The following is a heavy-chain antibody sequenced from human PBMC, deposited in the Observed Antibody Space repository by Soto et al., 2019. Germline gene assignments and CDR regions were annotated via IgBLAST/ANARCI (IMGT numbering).Heavy chain of an antibody. J-gene: IGHJ2*01. V-gene: IGHV1-18*04. CDR3: ARGYSYGSYWYFDL. CDR2: ITASNGNT. Sequence: QLQLVQSGTEVKNPGASVKVSCKAYGFNFNGFGITWVRQAPGQGLEWMGWITASNGNTNYAQNLQGRVTMTTATSTSTAYMELWRLRSDDTAVYYCARGYSYGSYWYFDLWGRGTLVTVSS. CDR1: GFNFNGFG. D-gene: IGHD5-18*01.